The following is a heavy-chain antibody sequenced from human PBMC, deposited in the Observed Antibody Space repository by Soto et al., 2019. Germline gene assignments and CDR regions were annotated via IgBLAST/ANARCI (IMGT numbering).Heavy chain of an antibody. CDR2: IWYDGSNK. D-gene: IGHD1-7*01. CDR1: GFTISTHG. V-gene: IGHV3-33*03. CDR3: AAATTWNFHFPC. J-gene: IGHJ4*02. Sequence: QAQLVESGGGVVQPGTSLRLSCAASGFTISTHGMHWVRQAPGKGLEWLANIWYDGSNKFYAESVKGRFSISKDNSKNTLYLQMSSLRAEDTAVYYCAAATTWNFHFPCWGQGTQVTVSS.